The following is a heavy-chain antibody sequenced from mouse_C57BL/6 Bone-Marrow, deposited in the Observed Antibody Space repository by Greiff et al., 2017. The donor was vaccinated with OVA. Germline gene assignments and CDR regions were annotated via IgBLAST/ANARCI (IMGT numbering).Heavy chain of an antibody. CDR1: GYAFSSSW. V-gene: IGHV1-82*01. J-gene: IGHJ1*03. CDR3: ARRNGSSLYWYFDV. D-gene: IGHD1-1*01. CDR2: IYPGDGDT. Sequence: QVQLKQSGPELVKPGASVKISCKASGYAFSSSWMNWVKQRPGKGLEWIGRIYPGDGDTNYNGKFKGKATLTADKSSSTAYMQLSSLTSEDSAVYFCARRNGSSLYWYFDVWGTGTTVTVSS.